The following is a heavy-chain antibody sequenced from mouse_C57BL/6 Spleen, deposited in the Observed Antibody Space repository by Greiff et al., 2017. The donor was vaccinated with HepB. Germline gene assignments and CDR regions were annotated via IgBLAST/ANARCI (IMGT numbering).Heavy chain of an antibody. CDR3: ARSGGNPYAMDY. V-gene: IGHV1-66*01. Sequence: QVQLKESGPELVKPGASVKISCKASGYSFTSYYIHWVKQRPGQGLEWIGWIYPGSGNTKYNEKFKGKATLTADTSSSTAYMQLSSLTSEDSAVYYCARSGGNPYAMDYWGQGTSVTVSS. CDR2: IYPGSGNT. CDR1: GYSFTSYY. J-gene: IGHJ4*01. D-gene: IGHD2-1*01.